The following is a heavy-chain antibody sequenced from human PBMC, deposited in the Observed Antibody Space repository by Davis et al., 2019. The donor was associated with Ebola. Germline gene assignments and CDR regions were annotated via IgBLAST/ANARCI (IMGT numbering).Heavy chain of an antibody. D-gene: IGHD2-21*02. Sequence: GSLRLSCNVSGGSIRGYYWSWIRQPPGKGLEWLGEVSHSGYSNYNPSLKSRVTMSVDMSKNQFSLTLTSVSAADTAVYYCARTTLTSISDAGLGYNFFAPWGQGTLVTVSS. V-gene: IGHV4-34*01. CDR1: GGSIRGYY. CDR2: VSHSGYS. CDR3: ARTTLTSISDAGLGYNFFAP. J-gene: IGHJ5*02.